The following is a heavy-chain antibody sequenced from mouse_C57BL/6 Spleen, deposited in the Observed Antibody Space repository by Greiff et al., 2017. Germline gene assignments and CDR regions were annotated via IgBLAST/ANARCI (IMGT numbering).Heavy chain of an antibody. CDR3: AGEITTVVATRYFDV. J-gene: IGHJ1*03. Sequence: EVQLQQSGPELVKPGASVKISCKASGYSFTGYYMHWVKQSHGNILDWIGYIYPYNGDSSYNQKFKGKATLTVDKSSSTAYMELRSLTSEDSAVYYCAGEITTVVATRYFDVWGTGTTVTVSS. D-gene: IGHD1-1*01. CDR2: IYPYNGDS. CDR1: GYSFTGYY. V-gene: IGHV1-31*01.